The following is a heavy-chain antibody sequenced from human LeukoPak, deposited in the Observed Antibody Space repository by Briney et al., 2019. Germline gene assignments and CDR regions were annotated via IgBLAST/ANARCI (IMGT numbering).Heavy chain of an antibody. D-gene: IGHD1-26*01. J-gene: IGHJ6*02. CDR1: GYSFTSYW. CDR2: IYPGDSDT. Sequence: GESLKISCKGSGYSFTSYWIGWVRQMPGKGLEWMGIIYPGDSDTRYSPSFQGQVTISADKSISTAHLQWSSLKASDTAMYYCATQGGSYYDYYYGMDVWGQGTTVTVSS. V-gene: IGHV5-51*01. CDR3: ATQGGSYYDYYYGMDV.